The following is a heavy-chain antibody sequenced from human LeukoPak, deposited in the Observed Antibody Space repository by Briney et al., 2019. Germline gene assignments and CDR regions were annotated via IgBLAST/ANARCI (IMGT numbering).Heavy chain of an antibody. CDR1: GYTFTSYG. V-gene: IGHV1-18*01. CDR3: ASGAYDFWSGNGAHDAFDI. D-gene: IGHD3-3*01. J-gene: IGHJ3*02. CDR2: ISAYNGNT. Sequence: ASVKVSCKASGYTFTSYGISWVRQAPGQGLEWMGWISAYNGNTNYAQKLQGRVTMTTDTSTSTAYMELRSLRSDDTAVYYCASGAYDFWSGNGAHDAFDIWGQGTMVTVSS.